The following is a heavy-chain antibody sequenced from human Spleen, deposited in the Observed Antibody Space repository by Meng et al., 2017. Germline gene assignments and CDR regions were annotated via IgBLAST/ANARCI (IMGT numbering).Heavy chain of an antibody. D-gene: IGHD2-21*01. V-gene: IGHV4-34*01. CDR1: GGSLGGYF. CDR2: INYRGRT. CDR3: ARGLAYSDVLGSDAFDY. Sequence: GPLEQWGAGLLKPSEPLSLTCAVYGGSLGGYFWSGSRQPPGKGLEWIGEINYRGRTNYNPSLKSRVITSTDRSKNQLSLKLSSVTAAGTAVYYCARGLAYSDVLGSDAFDYWGQGTLVTVSS. J-gene: IGHJ4*02.